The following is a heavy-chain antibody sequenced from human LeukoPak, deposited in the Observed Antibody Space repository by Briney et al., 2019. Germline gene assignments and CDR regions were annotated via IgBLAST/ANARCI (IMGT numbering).Heavy chain of an antibody. CDR2: IYYSGST. V-gene: IGHV4-39*07. D-gene: IGHD6-13*01. CDR3: ARFLAAAGPRKYNWFDP. J-gene: IGHJ5*02. Sequence: SETLSLTCTVSGGSISSSSYYWGWIRQPPGKGLEWIGSIYYSGSTYYNPSLKSRVTISVDTSKNQFSLKLSSVTAADTAVYYCARFLAAAGPRKYNWFDPWGQGTLVTVSS. CDR1: GGSISSSSYY.